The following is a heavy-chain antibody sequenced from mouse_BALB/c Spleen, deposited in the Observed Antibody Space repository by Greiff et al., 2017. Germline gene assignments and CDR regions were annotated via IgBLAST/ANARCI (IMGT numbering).Heavy chain of an antibody. D-gene: IGHD1-1*01. CDR2: IYPSDSYT. CDR3: TRSYYGSSFDY. J-gene: IGHJ2*01. CDR1: GYTFTSYW. V-gene: IGHV1-69*02. Sequence: QVQLQQPGAELVRPGASVKLSCKASGYTFTSYWINWVKQRPGQGLEWIGNIYPSDSYTNYNQKFKDKATLTVDKSSSTAYMQLSSPTSEDSAVYYCTRSYYGSSFDYWGQGTTLTGSS.